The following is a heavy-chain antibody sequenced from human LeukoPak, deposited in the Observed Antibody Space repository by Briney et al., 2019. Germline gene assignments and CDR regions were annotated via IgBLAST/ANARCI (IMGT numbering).Heavy chain of an antibody. CDR2: ISSSGSGGNT. V-gene: IGHV3-23*01. J-gene: IGHJ4*02. CDR3: AKDSGDVHSSGHDY. CDR1: GVTLSNYA. D-gene: IGHD6-19*01. Sequence: PGGSLRLSCVASGVTLSNYAMSWARQAPGKGLEWVSGISSSGSGGNTYYADSVKGRFTISRDNSKNTLYLQMNSLRAEDTAVYYCAKDSGDVHSSGHDYWGQGTLVTVSS.